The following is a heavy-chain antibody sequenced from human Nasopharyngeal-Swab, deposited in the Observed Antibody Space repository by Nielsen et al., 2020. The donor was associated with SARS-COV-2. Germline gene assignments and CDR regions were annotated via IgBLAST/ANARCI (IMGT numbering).Heavy chain of an antibody. J-gene: IGHJ4*02. CDR3: ATHSGYSGYDPFDY. CDR1: GFTFSSYS. Sequence: GGSLRLSCAASGFTFSSYSMNWVRQAPGKGLEWVSSISSGSSYIYYADSVKGRFTISRDKAKNSLYLQMNSLRAEDTAVYYCATHSGYSGYDPFDYWGQGTLVTVSS. V-gene: IGHV3-21*01. D-gene: IGHD5-12*01. CDR2: ISSGSSYI.